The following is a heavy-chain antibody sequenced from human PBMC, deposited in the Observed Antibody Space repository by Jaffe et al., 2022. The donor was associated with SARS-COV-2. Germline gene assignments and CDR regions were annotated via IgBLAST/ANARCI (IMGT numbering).Heavy chain of an antibody. V-gene: IGHV4-34*01. Sequence: QVQLQQWGAGLLKPSETLSLTCAVYGGSFSGYYWSWIRQPPGKGLEWIGEINDSGSTNYNPSLKSRVTISVDTSKNQFSLKLNSVTAADTAVYYCARNQYDLGFWGYWGQGTLVTVSS. CDR1: GGSFSGYY. D-gene: IGHD3-16*01. J-gene: IGHJ4*02. CDR2: INDSGST. CDR3: ARNQYDLGFWGY.